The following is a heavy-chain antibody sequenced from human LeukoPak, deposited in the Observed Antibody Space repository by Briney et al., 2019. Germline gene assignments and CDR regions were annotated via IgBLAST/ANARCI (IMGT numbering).Heavy chain of an antibody. CDR1: GFTFYNTW. Sequence: GGSLRLSCEASGFTFYNTWMTWVRQVPGKGLEWVGRIKSKADGGTTDYAAPVKGRFTISRDDSKTTLFLQMNSQRTEDTAVYYCTTVPPSYDVLAGYSDSDYWGQGTLVTVSS. J-gene: IGHJ4*02. V-gene: IGHV3-15*01. CDR2: IKSKADGGTT. D-gene: IGHD3-9*01. CDR3: TTVPPSYDVLAGYSDSDY.